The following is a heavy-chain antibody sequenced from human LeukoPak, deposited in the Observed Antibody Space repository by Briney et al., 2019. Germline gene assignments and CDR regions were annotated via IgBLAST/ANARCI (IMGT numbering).Heavy chain of an antibody. V-gene: IGHV3-73*01. Sequence: GGSLRLSCAASRFTFSGSTMHWVRQASGKGLEWVGRIRSKANSYATAYAASVKGRFTISRDDSKNTAYLQMNSLKTEDTAVYYCTRAAGSSGWYLIDYWGQGTLVTVSS. CDR1: RFTFSGST. CDR2: IRSKANSYAT. D-gene: IGHD6-19*01. J-gene: IGHJ4*02. CDR3: TRAAGSSGWYLIDY.